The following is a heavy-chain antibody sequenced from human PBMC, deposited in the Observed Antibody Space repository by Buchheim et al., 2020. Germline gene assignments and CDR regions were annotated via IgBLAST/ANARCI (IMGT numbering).Heavy chain of an antibody. CDR1: GGSFGGYY. CDR3: ARRHGYNYGLRD. Sequence: QVQLQESGPGLVKPSGNLSLTCGVSGGSFGGYYWTWIRQPPGKGLEWIGEITHSGSANYNPSLESRVTISEDTSQRQFSLRLRSVTAADTAVYYCARRHGYNYGLRDWGQGTL. V-gene: IGHV4-34*01. J-gene: IGHJ4*02. CDR2: ITHSGSA. D-gene: IGHD5-24*01.